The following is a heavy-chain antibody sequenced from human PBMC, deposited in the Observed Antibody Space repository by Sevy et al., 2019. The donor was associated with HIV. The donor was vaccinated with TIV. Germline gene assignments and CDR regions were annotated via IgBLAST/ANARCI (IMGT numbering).Heavy chain of an antibody. J-gene: IGHJ6*02. CDR2: IDTYNGKT. CDR3: ARDKSVQVVYGVIRNFYGMDA. V-gene: IGHV1-18*01. CDR1: GYRFTSYG. Sequence: ASVKVSCKASGYRFTSYGISWVRQAPGQGLAWMGWIDTYNGKTNYAQKFQERVTVTTDTSPRTAYMELRSLISDDTAIYYCARDKSVQVVYGVIRNFYGMDAWGQGTTVTVSS. D-gene: IGHD2-8*02.